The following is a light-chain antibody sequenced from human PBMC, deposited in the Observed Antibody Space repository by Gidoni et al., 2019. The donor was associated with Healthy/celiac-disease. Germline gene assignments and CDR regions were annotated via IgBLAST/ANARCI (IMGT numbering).Light chain of an antibody. Sequence: DIVMTQSPATLSVSPGERATLSCRASQSVSSNLAWYQQKPGQAPRLLISGASTRATGIPARFSGSGSGTEFTLTISSLQSEDFAVYYCQQYNNWPSTWTFGQGTKVEIK. V-gene: IGKV3-15*01. CDR1: QSVSSN. J-gene: IGKJ1*01. CDR3: QQYNNWPSTWT. CDR2: GAS.